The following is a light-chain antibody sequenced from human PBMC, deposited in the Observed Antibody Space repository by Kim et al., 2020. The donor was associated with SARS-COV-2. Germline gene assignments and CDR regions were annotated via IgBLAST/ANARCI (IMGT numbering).Light chain of an antibody. Sequence: SVSPGQTASITFSGDKVWDKYACWSQQKPGQSPVLVIYQASKRPSGIPVRFSGSNSGNTAPLTISGTKAMDEADYYCQAWDSSTVVFGGGTQLTVL. CDR1: KVWDKY. CDR3: QAWDSSTVV. V-gene: IGLV3-1*01. CDR2: QAS. J-gene: IGLJ2*01.